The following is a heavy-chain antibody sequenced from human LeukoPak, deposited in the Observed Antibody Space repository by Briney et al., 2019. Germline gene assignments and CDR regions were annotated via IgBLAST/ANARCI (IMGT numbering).Heavy chain of an antibody. D-gene: IGHD1-1*01. Sequence: GGSLRLSCVASRFTFSSDDMNWGRQAPGKVLEWVSYISSSGDTIYYADAVKGQFNISRDNAKNSLYLQMNSLRAEDTAVYYCATDIWGTGPDAFDIWGQGTMVTVSS. CDR1: RFTFSSDD. CDR2: ISSSGDTI. J-gene: IGHJ3*02. CDR3: ATDIWGTGPDAFDI. V-gene: IGHV3-48*03.